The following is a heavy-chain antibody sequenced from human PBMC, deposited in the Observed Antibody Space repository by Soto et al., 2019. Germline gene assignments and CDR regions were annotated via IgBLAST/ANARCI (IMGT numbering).Heavy chain of an antibody. V-gene: IGHV3-30*18. CDR1: GFTSSSYG. CDR2: ISYDGSNK. CDR3: AKDREYGMDV. J-gene: IGHJ6*02. Sequence: GGSLRLSCAASGFTSSSYGMHWVRQAPGKGLEWVAVISYDGSNKYYADSVKGRFTISRDNSKNTLYLQMNSLRAEDTAVYYCAKDREYGMDVWGQGTTVTVSS.